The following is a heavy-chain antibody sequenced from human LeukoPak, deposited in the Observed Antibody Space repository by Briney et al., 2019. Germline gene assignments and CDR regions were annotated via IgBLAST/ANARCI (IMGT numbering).Heavy chain of an antibody. CDR3: ARTNDFWRGYYSPYFDY. CDR2: IYYSGST. Sequence: SETLSLTCTVSGGSISSYYWSWNRQAPGKGLEWIGYIYYSGSTNYNPSLKSRVTISVDTSKNQFSLKLSSVTAADTAVYYCARTNDFWRGYYSPYFDYWGQGTLVTVSS. CDR1: GGSISSYY. J-gene: IGHJ4*02. D-gene: IGHD3-3*01. V-gene: IGHV4-59*01.